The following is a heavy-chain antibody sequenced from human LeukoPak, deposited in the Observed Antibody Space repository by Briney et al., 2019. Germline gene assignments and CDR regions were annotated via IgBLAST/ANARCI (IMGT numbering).Heavy chain of an antibody. CDR2: IYNSGSI. CDR1: GYSMNTGYY. J-gene: IGHJ4*02. D-gene: IGHD3-22*01. V-gene: IGHV4-38-2*01. Sequence: SETLSLTCAVSGYSMNTGYYWGWIRQSPGKGLEWIGSIYNSGSIYYNPSLKSRVTISVDTSKNQFSLKLNSVTASDTAVYYCARGYDYWGQGTLVTVSS. CDR3: ARGYDY.